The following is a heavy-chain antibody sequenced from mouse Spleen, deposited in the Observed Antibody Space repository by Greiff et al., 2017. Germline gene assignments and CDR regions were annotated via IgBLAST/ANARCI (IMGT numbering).Heavy chain of an antibody. CDR2: ISYDGSN. Sequence: EVKLMESGPGLVKPSQSLSLTCSVTGYSITSGYYWNWIRQFPGNKLEWMGYISYDGSNNYNPSLKNRISITRDTSKNQFFLKLNSVTTEDTATYYCARDDGPFAYWGQGTLVTVSA. CDR1: GYSITSGYY. V-gene: IGHV3-6*01. D-gene: IGHD2-3*01. J-gene: IGHJ3*01. CDR3: ARDDGPFAY.